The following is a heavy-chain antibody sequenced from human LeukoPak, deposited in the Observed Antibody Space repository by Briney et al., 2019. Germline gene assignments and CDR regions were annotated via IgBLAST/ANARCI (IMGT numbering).Heavy chain of an antibody. CDR3: ARGGSGALYYYYYMDV. Sequence: MPSETLSLTCAVYGGSFSGYYWSWIRQPPGKGLEWIGEINHSGSTNYNPSLKSRVTMSVDTSKNQFSLRLSSVTAADTAVYYCARGGSGALYYYYYMDVWGKGTTVTISS. D-gene: IGHD3-10*01. J-gene: IGHJ6*03. V-gene: IGHV4-34*01. CDR1: GGSFSGYY. CDR2: INHSGST.